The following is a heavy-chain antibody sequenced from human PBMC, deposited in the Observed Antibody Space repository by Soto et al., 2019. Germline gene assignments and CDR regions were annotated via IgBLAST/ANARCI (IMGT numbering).Heavy chain of an antibody. CDR1: GFTFSSYA. J-gene: IGHJ6*02. Sequence: PGGSLRLSCAASGFTFSSYAMSWVRQAPGKGLEWVSAISGSGGSTYYADSVKGRFTISRDNSKNTLYLQMNSLRAEDTAVYYCARGVLRYSYGMDVWGQGTTVTVSS. CDR3: ARGVLRYSYGMDV. CDR2: ISGSGGST. D-gene: IGHD3-9*01. V-gene: IGHV3-23*01.